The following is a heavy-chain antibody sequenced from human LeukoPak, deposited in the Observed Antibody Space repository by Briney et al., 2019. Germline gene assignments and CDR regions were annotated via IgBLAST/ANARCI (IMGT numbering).Heavy chain of an antibody. CDR1: GYTFTGYY. D-gene: IGHD1-26*01. J-gene: IGHJ4*02. CDR2: INPNSGDT. Sequence: GASVKVSCKASGYTFTGYYIHWVRQAPGQGLEWMGWINPNSGDTHYAQKFQGRVTMTRDTSISTAYMELSRLRYDDTAMYYCARGSTVGATESLCFDYGGRGTPVTVSS. CDR3: ARGSTVGATESLCFDY. V-gene: IGHV1-2*02.